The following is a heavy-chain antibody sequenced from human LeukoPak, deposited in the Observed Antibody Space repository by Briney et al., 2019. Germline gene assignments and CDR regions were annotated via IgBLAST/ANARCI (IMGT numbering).Heavy chain of an antibody. CDR1: GGSISSGGYS. V-gene: IGHV4-31*03. CDR3: ARASSSGRRRFDY. J-gene: IGHJ4*02. D-gene: IGHD6-19*01. Sequence: SETLSLTCTVSGGSISSGGYSWSWIRQHPGKGLEWIGYIYYSGSTYYNPSLKSRVTISVDTSKNQFSLKLSSVTAADTAVYYCARASSSGRRRFDYWGQGTLVTVSS. CDR2: IYYSGST.